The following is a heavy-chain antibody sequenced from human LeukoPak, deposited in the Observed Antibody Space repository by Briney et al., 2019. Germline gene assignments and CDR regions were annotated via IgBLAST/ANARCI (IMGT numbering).Heavy chain of an antibody. Sequence: GGSLRLSCAASGFTVSSNYMSWVRQAPGKGLEWVSAISGSGGSTYYADSVKGRFTISRDNSKNTLYLQMNSLRAEDTAVYYCAKGNGIVGATTFDYWGQGTLVTVSS. J-gene: IGHJ4*02. D-gene: IGHD1-26*01. CDR3: AKGNGIVGATTFDY. CDR2: ISGSGGST. CDR1: GFTVSSNY. V-gene: IGHV3-23*01.